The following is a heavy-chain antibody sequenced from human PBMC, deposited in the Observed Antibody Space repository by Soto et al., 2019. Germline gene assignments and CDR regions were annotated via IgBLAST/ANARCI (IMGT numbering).Heavy chain of an antibody. CDR3: ARARDDILTGYRATRYYGMDV. D-gene: IGHD3-9*01. CDR2: IYHSGST. CDR1: GGSISSGGYS. V-gene: IGHV4-30-2*01. Sequence: PSETLSLTCVVSGGSISSGGYSWSWIRQPPGKGLEWIGYIYHSGSTYYNPSLKSRVTISVDRSKNQFSLKLSSVTAADTAVYYCARARDDILTGYRATRYYGMDVWGQGTTVTVSS. J-gene: IGHJ6*02.